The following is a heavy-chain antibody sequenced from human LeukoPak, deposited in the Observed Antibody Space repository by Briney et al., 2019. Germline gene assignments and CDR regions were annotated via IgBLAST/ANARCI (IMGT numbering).Heavy chain of an antibody. V-gene: IGHV3-74*01. CDR3: ARESGWGLPHAFDF. CDR1: GFSFSHYW. Sequence: GGSLRLSCATSGFSFSHYWMHWFRQVPGKGLVWVARIKGDGITTRNADSVKGRFTISRDNSKNTLYLQMNNLRAEDTAVYYCARESGWGLPHAFDFWGQGTMVAVSS. CDR2: IKGDGITT. J-gene: IGHJ3*01. D-gene: IGHD3-3*01.